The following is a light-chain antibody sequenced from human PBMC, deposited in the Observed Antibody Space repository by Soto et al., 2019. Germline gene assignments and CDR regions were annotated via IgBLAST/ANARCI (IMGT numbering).Light chain of an antibody. CDR3: QQYENLPT. V-gene: IGKV1-33*01. CDR1: QTISSW. J-gene: IGKJ5*01. Sequence: DIQMTPSPSTLSGSVGDRVTITCRASQTISSWLAWYQQKPGKAPKLLIYDASNLEAGVPSRFRGSGSGTDFTFTISRLQPEDIATYYCQQYENLPTFDQGTRLEIK. CDR2: DAS.